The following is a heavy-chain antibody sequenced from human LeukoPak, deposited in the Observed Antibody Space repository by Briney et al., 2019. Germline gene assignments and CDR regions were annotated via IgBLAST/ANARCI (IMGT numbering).Heavy chain of an antibody. V-gene: IGHV3-30*02. CDR1: GLTFTSYG. CDR3: AKARSHSGYEPFDD. J-gene: IGHJ4*02. D-gene: IGHD5-12*01. CDR2: IWFDGTDK. Sequence: GGSLRLSCAASGLTFTSYGMRWVRQAPGKGLEWVAFIWFDGTDKYYADSVKGRFTISRDNSKNTLYLQMNSLRPEDTAIYYCAKARSHSGYEPFDDWGQGTLVTVSS.